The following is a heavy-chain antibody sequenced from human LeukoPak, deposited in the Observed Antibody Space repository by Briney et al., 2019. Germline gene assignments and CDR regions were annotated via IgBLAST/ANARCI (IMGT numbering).Heavy chain of an antibody. CDR3: ARGAGAEWELLGDY. CDR1: GYTFTSYA. J-gene: IGHJ4*02. CDR2: ISAYNGNT. Sequence: RASVEVSCKASGYTFTSYAMNWVRQAPGQGLEWMGWISAYNGNTNYAQKLQGRVTMTTDTSTSTAYMELRSLRSDDTAVYYCARGAGAEWELLGDYWGQGTLVTVSS. V-gene: IGHV1-18*01. D-gene: IGHD1-26*01.